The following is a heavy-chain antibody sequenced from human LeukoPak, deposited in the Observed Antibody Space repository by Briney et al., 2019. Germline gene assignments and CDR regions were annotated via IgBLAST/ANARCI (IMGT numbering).Heavy chain of an antibody. J-gene: IGHJ6*02. CDR3: ARGPLRDGMDV. CDR2: ISGGSSYR. CDR1: GFTFSRYE. Sequence: PGGSLRLSCAASGFTFSRYEMNWVRQAPGKGLQWVSAISGGSSYRYYADSVKDRFTISRDNAKNSLYLQMNSLRAEDTAVYYCARGPLRDGMDVWGQGTTVTVSS. V-gene: IGHV3-21*01.